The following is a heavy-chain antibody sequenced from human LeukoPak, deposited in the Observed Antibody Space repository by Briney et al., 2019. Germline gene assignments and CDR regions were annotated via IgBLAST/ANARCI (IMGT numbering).Heavy chain of an antibody. Sequence: GGSLRLSCAASGFTLSNHWMIWVRQAPGKGLECVANIKQDGIEKYYLDSVKGRFTISRDNAKNSLYLQMNSLRAEDTALYYCAKGRDSGYERAFDYWGQGTLVTVSS. J-gene: IGHJ4*02. CDR2: IKQDGIEK. CDR1: GFTLSNHW. D-gene: IGHD5-12*01. CDR3: AKGRDSGYERAFDY. V-gene: IGHV3-7*03.